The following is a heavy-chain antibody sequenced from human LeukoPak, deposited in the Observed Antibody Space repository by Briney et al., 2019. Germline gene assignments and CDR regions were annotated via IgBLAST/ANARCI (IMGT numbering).Heavy chain of an antibody. CDR2: IYTSGST. D-gene: IGHD6-19*01. CDR3: ARYSSGWYLDYYYYMDV. V-gene: IGHV4-4*09. Sequence: KPSETLSLTCTVSGGSISSYYWSWIREPPGKGLEWIGYIYTSGSTNYNPSLKSRVTISVDTSKNQFSLKLSSVTAADTAVYYCARYSSGWYLDYYYYMDVWGKGTTVTVSS. CDR1: GGSISSYY. J-gene: IGHJ6*03.